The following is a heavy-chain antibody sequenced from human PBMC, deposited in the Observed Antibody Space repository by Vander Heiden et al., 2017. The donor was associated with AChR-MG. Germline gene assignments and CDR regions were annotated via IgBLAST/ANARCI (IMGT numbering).Heavy chain of an antibody. CDR3: VLNWYSRWDYYMDV. V-gene: IGHV4-39*01. CDR1: GGPISSSSYD. Sequence: QLQLQESGPGLVKPSETLSLTCTVSGGPISSSSYDWGWIHQPPGKGLEWIGSIYYSGSTYYNPALKSRVTISVDTSKNQFSLKLSSVTAADTAVYYSVLNWYSRWDYYMDVWGKGTTVTVSS. CDR2: IYYSGST. J-gene: IGHJ6*03. D-gene: IGHD2-21*02.